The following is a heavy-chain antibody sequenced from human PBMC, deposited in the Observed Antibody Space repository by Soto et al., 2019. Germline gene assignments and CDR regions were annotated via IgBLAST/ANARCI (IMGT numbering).Heavy chain of an antibody. CDR1: GFTFSSYA. CDR2: ISGGGGST. V-gene: IGHV3-23*01. CDR3: AKVSEYSYGRPGTPADY. Sequence: PGGSLRLSCAASGFTFSSYAMTWVRQAPGKGLEWVAGISGGGGSTYYADSVKGRFTISRDNSKNTLYLQMNSLRAEDTAVYYCAKVSEYSYGRPGTPADYWGQGTLVTVSP. D-gene: IGHD5-18*01. J-gene: IGHJ4*02.